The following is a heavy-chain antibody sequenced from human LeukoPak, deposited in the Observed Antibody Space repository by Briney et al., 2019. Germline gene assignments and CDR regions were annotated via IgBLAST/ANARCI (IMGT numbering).Heavy chain of an antibody. V-gene: IGHV4-4*07. J-gene: IGHJ4*02. Sequence: SETLSHTCTVSGVSISSDYWSWIRQPAGKGLEWIGRMYTSGSTNYNPSLKSRVTMSVDTSKNQFSLKLRSVTAADTAVYYCARTQHGEFDYWGQGTLVTVSS. D-gene: IGHD7-27*01. CDR2: MYTSGST. CDR1: GVSISSDY. CDR3: ARTQHGEFDY.